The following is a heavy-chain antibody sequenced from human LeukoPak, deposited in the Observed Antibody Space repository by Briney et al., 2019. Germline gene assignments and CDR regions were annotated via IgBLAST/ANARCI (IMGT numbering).Heavy chain of an antibody. V-gene: IGHV3-74*01. CDR1: GFTFSSSW. CDR2: INGDGSVT. Sequence: GGSLRLSCAASGFTFSSSWMHWVRQAPGKGLVWVSRINGDGSVTTYADSVKGRFTISRDNAKSTLYLQLNSLTAEDTAVYYCARGVNGNSDYWGREPWSPSPQ. D-gene: IGHD2-8*01. CDR3: ARGVNGNSDY. J-gene: IGHJ4*02.